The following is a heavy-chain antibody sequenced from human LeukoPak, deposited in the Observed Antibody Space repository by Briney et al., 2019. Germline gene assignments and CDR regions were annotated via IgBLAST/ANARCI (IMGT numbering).Heavy chain of an antibody. CDR3: GRDLSYYYGSGSHDYDYYYMDV. CDR1: GGSISSGNYY. Sequence: PSETLSLTCTVSGGSISSGNYYWTWIRQPAGKGLEWIGHIYSGGSTNFHPSLKSRVTISVDTSKTQLFLKLTSVTAADTAVYYCGRDLSYYYGSGSHDYDYYYMDVWGKGTTVTVSS. V-gene: IGHV4-61*09. CDR2: IYSGGST. D-gene: IGHD3-10*01. J-gene: IGHJ6*03.